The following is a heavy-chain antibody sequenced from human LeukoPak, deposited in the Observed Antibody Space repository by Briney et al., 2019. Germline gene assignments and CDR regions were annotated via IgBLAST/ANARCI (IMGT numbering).Heavy chain of an antibody. Sequence: SVKVSCKASGGTFSSYTISWVRQAPGQGLEWMGRIIPILGIANYAQKFQGRVTITADKSTSTAYMELSSLRSEDTAVYYCARDPGGNDDVYWGQGTLVTVFS. D-gene: IGHD1-1*01. V-gene: IGHV1-69*04. CDR3: ARDPGGNDDVY. J-gene: IGHJ4*02. CDR1: GGTFSSYT. CDR2: IIPILGIA.